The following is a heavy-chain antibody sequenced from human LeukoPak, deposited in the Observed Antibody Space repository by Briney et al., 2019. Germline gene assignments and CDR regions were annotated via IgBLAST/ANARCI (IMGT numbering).Heavy chain of an antibody. Sequence: GASVKVSCKASGYTFTGYYMHWVRQAPGQGLEWMGWINPNSGGTNYAQKFQGRVTMTRNTSISTAYMELSSLRSEDTAVYYCARGGTVQLWLPGWYYYYGMDVWGQGATVTVSS. D-gene: IGHD5-18*01. CDR3: ARGGTVQLWLPGWYYYYGMDV. V-gene: IGHV1-2*02. CDR1: GYTFTGYY. J-gene: IGHJ6*02. CDR2: INPNSGGT.